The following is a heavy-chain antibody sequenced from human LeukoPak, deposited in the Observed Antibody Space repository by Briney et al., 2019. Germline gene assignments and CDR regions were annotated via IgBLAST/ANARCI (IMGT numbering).Heavy chain of an antibody. D-gene: IGHD4-17*01. V-gene: IGHV1-18*01. CDR2: ISAYNGNT. CDR3: ARDTVTTENWFDP. CDR1: GYTFTSYG. J-gene: IGHJ5*02. Sequence: ASVKVSCKASGYTFTSYGISWVRQAPGQGLEWMGWISAYNGNTNYAQKLQGRVTMTTDTSTSTAYTELRSLRSDDTAVYYCARDTVTTENWFDPWGQGTLVTVSS.